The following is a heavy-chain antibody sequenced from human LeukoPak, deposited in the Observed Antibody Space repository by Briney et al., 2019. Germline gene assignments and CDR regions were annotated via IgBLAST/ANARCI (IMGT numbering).Heavy chain of an antibody. CDR3: ARFLVVPAAIYYYYYGMDV. V-gene: IGHV3-33*01. CDR2: IWYDGSNK. Sequence: GGSLRLSCAASGFTFSNYGMHWVRQAPGKGLEWVAVIWYDGSNKYYADSVKGRSTISRDNSKNTLYLQMNSLRAEDTAVYYCARFLVVPAAIYYYYYGMDVWGQGTTVTVSS. CDR1: GFTFSNYG. J-gene: IGHJ6*02. D-gene: IGHD2-2*01.